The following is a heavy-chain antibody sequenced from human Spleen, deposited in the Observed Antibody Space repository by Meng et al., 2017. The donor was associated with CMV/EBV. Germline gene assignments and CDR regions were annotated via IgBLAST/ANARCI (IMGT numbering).Heavy chain of an antibody. CDR1: GGSISSSHYY. J-gene: IGHJ4*02. Sequence: QVQLHESGPGLVKPLQTLSLTCTVSGGSISSSHYYWGWVRQPPGKGLQWIGTIYYSGSTSYNPSLKSRVTISVDTSKNQFSLKLSSVTAADTAVYYCASHLSVGGYWGQGTLVTVSS. CDR2: IYYSGST. CDR3: ASHLSVGGY. D-gene: IGHD2-8*02. V-gene: IGHV4-39*01.